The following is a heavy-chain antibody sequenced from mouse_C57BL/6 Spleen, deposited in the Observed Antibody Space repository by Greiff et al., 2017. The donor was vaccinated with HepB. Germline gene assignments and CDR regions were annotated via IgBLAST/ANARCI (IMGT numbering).Heavy chain of an antibody. V-gene: IGHV1-85*01. J-gene: IGHJ2*01. Sequence: VQLQQSVAELVRPGASVKLSCTASGFNIKNTYMHWVKQRPGQGLEWIGWIYPRDGSTKYNEKFKGKATLTVDTSSSTAHMELHSLTSEDSAVYFCARPTTVVVFDYWGQGTTLTVSS. D-gene: IGHD1-1*01. CDR1: GFNIKNTY. CDR3: ARPTTVVVFDY. CDR2: IYPRDGST.